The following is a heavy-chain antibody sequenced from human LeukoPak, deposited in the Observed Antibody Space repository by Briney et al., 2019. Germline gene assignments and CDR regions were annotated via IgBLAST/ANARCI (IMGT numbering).Heavy chain of an antibody. J-gene: IGHJ2*01. Sequence: PSETLSLTCTVSGDSISSYYWSWIRQPPGKGLEWIGYIYNSGGTNYNPSLKSRVTISVDTSKNQFSLKLSSVTAADTAVYYCARGVYGGNRGWYFDLWGRGTLVTVSS. CDR2: IYNSGGT. D-gene: IGHD4-23*01. CDR3: ARGVYGGNRGWYFDL. CDR1: GDSISSYY. V-gene: IGHV4-59*01.